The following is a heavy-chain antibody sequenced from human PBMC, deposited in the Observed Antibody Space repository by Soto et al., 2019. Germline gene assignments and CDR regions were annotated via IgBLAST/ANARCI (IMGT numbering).Heavy chain of an antibody. CDR1: GGTFSSYA. Sequence: QVQLVQSGAEVKKPGSSVKVSCKASGGTFSSYAISWVRQAPGQGLEWLGGIIPIFGTANYAQKFQGRVTLTADESMGTAYMELSSLSSEDTSVYYCARVTIAVEDSFYYYYGMDVWGQGTTVPVSS. J-gene: IGHJ6*02. V-gene: IGHV1-69*01. D-gene: IGHD6-19*01. CDR2: IIPIFGTA. CDR3: ARVTIAVEDSFYYYYGMDV.